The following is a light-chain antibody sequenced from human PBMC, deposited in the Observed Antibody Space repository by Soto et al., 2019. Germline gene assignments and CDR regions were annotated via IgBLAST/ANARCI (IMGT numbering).Light chain of an antibody. Sequence: EIVLTQSPGTLSLSPGERGTLSCRASQSVSNSYLAWYQQKPGQAPRLLIYGASSRATGIPDRFSGTGSGTDFTLTISRLEPEDFALYDCQQYGTSPTFGQGTRLEI. V-gene: IGKV3-20*01. CDR1: QSVSNSY. CDR3: QQYGTSPT. J-gene: IGKJ5*01. CDR2: GAS.